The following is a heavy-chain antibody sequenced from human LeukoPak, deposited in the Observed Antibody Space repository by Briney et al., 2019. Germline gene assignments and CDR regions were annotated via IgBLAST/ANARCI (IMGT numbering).Heavy chain of an antibody. J-gene: IGHJ6*03. CDR2: ISAYNGNT. D-gene: IGHD3-16*01. Sequence: ASVKVSCKASGYTFTSYGISWVRQAPGQGLEWMGWISAYNGNTNYAQKFQGRVTMTRDTSISTAYMELSRLRSDDTAVYYCARGGGGRYDWGRTYYYYYMDVWGKGTTVTVSS. V-gene: IGHV1-18*01. CDR3: ARGGGGRYDWGRTYYYYYMDV. CDR1: GYTFTSYG.